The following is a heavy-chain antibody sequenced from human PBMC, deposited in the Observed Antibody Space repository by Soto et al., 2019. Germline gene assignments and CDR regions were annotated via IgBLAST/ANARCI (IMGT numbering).Heavy chain of an antibody. V-gene: IGHV1-69*13. CDR3: ARVRIAYCGGDCYRPTVYYYYGMDV. CDR2: IIPIFGTA. Sequence: AVKVSCKACGGTFSSYAISWVRQAPGQGLEWMGGIIPIFGTANYAQKFQGRVTITADESTSTAYMELSSLRSEDTAVYYCARVRIAYCGGDCYRPTVYYYYGMDVWGQGTTVTVS. CDR1: GGTFSSYA. D-gene: IGHD2-21*02. J-gene: IGHJ6*02.